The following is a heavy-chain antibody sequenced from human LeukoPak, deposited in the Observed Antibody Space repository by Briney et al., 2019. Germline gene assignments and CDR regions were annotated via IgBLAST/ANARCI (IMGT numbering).Heavy chain of an antibody. CDR2: ISNDGSNK. J-gene: IGHJ5*02. CDR1: GFTFSSYG. Sequence: QTGGSLRLSCAASGFTFSSYGMHWVRQAPGKGLEWVSVISNDGSNKYFADSVKGRFTISRDNSKNTLYLQMNSLRAEDTAVYYCARDLREAVAPGWFDPWGQGTLVTVSS. D-gene: IGHD6-19*01. CDR3: ARDLREAVAPGWFDP. V-gene: IGHV3-30*03.